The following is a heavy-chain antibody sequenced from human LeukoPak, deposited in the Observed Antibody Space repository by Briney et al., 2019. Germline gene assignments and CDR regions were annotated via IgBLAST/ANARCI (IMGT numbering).Heavy chain of an antibody. Sequence: ASVTVSCKASGYTFTSYGISWVRQAPGQGLEWMGWISAYNGNTNYAQKLQGRVTMTTDTSTSTAYMELRSLRSDDTAVYYCARESYYDGMGYYYYYGMDVWGRGTTVTVSS. CDR1: GYTFTSYG. J-gene: IGHJ6*02. CDR2: ISAYNGNT. V-gene: IGHV1-18*01. D-gene: IGHD3-22*01. CDR3: ARESYYDGMGYYYYYGMDV.